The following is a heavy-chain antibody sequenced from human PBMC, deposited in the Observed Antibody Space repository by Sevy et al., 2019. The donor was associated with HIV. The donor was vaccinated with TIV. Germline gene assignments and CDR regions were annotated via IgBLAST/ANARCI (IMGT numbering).Heavy chain of an antibody. CDR1: GFTVRNNY. Sequence: GESLKISCGVSGFTVRNNYMTWVRQAPGKGLEWVSVIYSGGRIEYADSVKGRFSISRDNSKNTLYLQMNSLRVEDTAVYYCGRAGQDYYGSGNYSYGWGQGTLVTVSS. V-gene: IGHV3-53*01. CDR2: IYSGGRI. CDR3: GRAGQDYYGSGNYSYG. J-gene: IGHJ4*02. D-gene: IGHD3-10*01.